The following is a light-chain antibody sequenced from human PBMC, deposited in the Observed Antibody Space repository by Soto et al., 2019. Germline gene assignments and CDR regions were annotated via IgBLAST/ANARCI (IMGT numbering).Light chain of an antibody. CDR3: QQYNSYWT. CDR2: DAP. V-gene: IGKV1-5*01. J-gene: IGKJ1*01. Sequence: DIQMTQSPSTLSASVGDRVTITCRASQSISSWLAWYQQKPGKAPKLLIYDAPSLESGVPSRFSGSGSGTEFTLTISNLQPDDFATYYCQQYNSYWTFGQGTKVEIK. CDR1: QSISSW.